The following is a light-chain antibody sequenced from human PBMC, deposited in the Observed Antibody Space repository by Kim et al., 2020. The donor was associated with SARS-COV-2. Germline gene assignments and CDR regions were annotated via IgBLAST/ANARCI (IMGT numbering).Light chain of an antibody. CDR1: QSLVYSDGNTY. CDR3: RQGTHWPPLT. CDR2: KVS. J-gene: IGKJ1*01. V-gene: IGKV2-30*01. Sequence: DVVMTQSPLSLPVTLGQPASISCRSSQSLVYSDGNTYLNWFQQRPGQSPRRLIYKVSNRDSGVPDRFSGSGAGTDFTLKIIRGEAAEVGVYYCRQGTHWPPLTFGQGTKVDIK.